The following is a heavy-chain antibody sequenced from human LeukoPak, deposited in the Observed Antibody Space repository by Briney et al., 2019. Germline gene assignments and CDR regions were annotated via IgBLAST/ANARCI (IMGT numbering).Heavy chain of an antibody. J-gene: IGHJ4*02. V-gene: IGHV3-48*01. CDR2: ISASSSAI. Sequence: GGSLRLSCVASGFSLCDFALDWVRHAPGKGLEWGSYISASSSAIFYGDSVKGRFTISRDNAKNSLFLQMDNLSAEDTAVYYCARGVGRVGSNFDFWGQGTLVTVSS. CDR1: GFSLCDFA. CDR3: ARGVGRVGSNFDF. D-gene: IGHD1-26*01.